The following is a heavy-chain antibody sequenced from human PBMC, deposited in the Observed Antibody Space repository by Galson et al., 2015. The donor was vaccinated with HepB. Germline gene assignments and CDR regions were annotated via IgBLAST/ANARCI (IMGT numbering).Heavy chain of an antibody. Sequence: SCKASGYTFTSYAMHWVRQAPGQRLEWMGWINAGNGNTKYSQKFQGRVTITRDTSASTAYMELSSLRSEDTAVYYCARPLITMVQGVIIRRWWFDPWGQGTLVTVSS. D-gene: IGHD3-10*01. J-gene: IGHJ5*02. V-gene: IGHV1-3*01. CDR2: INAGNGNT. CDR3: ARPLITMVQGVIIRRWWFDP. CDR1: GYTFTSYA.